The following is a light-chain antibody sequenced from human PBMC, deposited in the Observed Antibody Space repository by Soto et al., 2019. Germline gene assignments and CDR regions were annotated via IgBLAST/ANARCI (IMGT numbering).Light chain of an antibody. J-gene: IGKJ2*01. CDR2: AAS. V-gene: IGKV1-39*01. CDR3: QQSYSTPYT. Sequence: DIQMTQSPSSLSASVGDRVSITCRTSQGIETYLNWYQRKSGKAPRLLIYAASNLQSGVPSRFSGSGSGTDFTLTITSLQPEDFATYYCQQSYSTPYTFGQGTKVDIK. CDR1: QGIETY.